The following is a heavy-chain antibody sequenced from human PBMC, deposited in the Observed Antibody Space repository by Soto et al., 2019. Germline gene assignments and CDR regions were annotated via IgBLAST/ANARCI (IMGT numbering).Heavy chain of an antibody. V-gene: IGHV3-11*05. CDR2: IAAGSAYT. J-gene: IGHJ3*01. CDR1: GFTFSDYY. Sequence: QVQLVESGGGLVKPGGSLRLSCAVSGFTFSDYYMSWIRQAPGKGLEWVSYIAAGSAYTKYADSVKGRFTISRDNAKNSLYLQMNRLRAEDTAVYYCARGIYSGWYRADALEFWCQGTMVPVSS. D-gene: IGHD6-19*01. CDR3: ARGIYSGWYRADALEF.